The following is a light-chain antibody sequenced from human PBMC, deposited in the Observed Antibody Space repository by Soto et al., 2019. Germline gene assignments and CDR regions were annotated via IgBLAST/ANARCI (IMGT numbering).Light chain of an antibody. CDR2: GAS. Sequence: EIVLTQSPGTLSLSPGEIATLYFSASQSVSSSYLAWYQQKPGQAPRLLIYGASTRATGIPARFSGSGSGTEFTLTISSLQSEDFAVYYCQQYNNWPPWTFGQGTKVDI. V-gene: IGKV3-15*01. CDR3: QQYNNWPPWT. J-gene: IGKJ1*01. CDR1: QSVSSSY.